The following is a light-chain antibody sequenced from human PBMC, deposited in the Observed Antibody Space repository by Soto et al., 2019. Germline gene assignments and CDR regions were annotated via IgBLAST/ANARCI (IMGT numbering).Light chain of an antibody. V-gene: IGKV1-5*03. CDR2: KAS. Sequence: DIQMTQSPSTLSASVGDRVTITCRASQSISSWLAWYQQKPGKAPNLLISKASSLESGVPSRFSGSVSGTECTLTISSLQPDDFATYYCQQYYSYSYTFGQGTKLEIK. CDR1: QSISSW. CDR3: QQYYSYSYT. J-gene: IGKJ2*01.